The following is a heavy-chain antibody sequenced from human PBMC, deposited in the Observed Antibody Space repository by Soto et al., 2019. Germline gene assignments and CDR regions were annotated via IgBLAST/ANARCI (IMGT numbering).Heavy chain of an antibody. CDR3: TRGGYDFWTGYPPAFYGMDV. J-gene: IGHJ6*02. V-gene: IGHV3-49*03. CDR2: IRGKPDGGTT. Sequence: SLRLSCTACGFPFVDDAMSWFVQAPGEGVQWVGFIRGKPDGGTTDYAASVKGRFIISRDDCKSIAYLQMNSLKTEDTAVYYCTRGGYDFWTGYPPAFYGMDVWGQGT. CDR1: GFPFVDDA. D-gene: IGHD3-3*01.